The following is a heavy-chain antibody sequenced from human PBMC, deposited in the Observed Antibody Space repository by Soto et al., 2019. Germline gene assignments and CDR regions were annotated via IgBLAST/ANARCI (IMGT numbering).Heavy chain of an antibody. D-gene: IGHD6-13*01. V-gene: IGHV3-23*01. Sequence: PGGSLRLSCAASGLTFSSYAMSWVRQAPGKGLEWVSAIGDSGHTTYYADAVKGRSTISRDNSRNTLYLQMNSLRVEDTAVYYCAKGPIPAPGYFAYWGHGTLVAVSS. CDR3: AKGPIPAPGYFAY. CDR1: GLTFSSYA. J-gene: IGHJ4*01. CDR2: IGDSGHTT.